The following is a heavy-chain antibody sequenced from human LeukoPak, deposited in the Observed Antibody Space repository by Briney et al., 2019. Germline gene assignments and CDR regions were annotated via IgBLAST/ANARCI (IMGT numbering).Heavy chain of an antibody. V-gene: IGHV1-18*04. Sequence: ASVKVSCKVSGYTFTSYGISWVRQAPGQGLEWMGWISAYNGNTNYAQKLQGRVTMTTDTSTSTAYMELRSLRSDDTAVYYCAREIPSVTDILTGYYLSYFDYWGQGTLVTVSS. CDR2: ISAYNGNT. CDR3: AREIPSVTDILTGYYLSYFDY. D-gene: IGHD3-9*01. J-gene: IGHJ4*02. CDR1: GYTFTSYG.